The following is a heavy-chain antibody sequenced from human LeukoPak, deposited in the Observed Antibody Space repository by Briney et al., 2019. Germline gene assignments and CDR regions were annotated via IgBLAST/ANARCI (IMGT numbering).Heavy chain of an antibody. J-gene: IGHJ6*02. Sequence: GASVKVSCKASGYTFTSYEINWVRQATGQGLEWMAGMNPNSGDTGYAQKFQGRVTMTRDTSISTAYMELSSLRSEDTVVYYCARGINGMDVWGQGTTVTVSS. CDR1: GYTFTSYE. CDR3: ARGINGMDV. V-gene: IGHV1-8*01. CDR2: MNPNSGDT. D-gene: IGHD1-14*01.